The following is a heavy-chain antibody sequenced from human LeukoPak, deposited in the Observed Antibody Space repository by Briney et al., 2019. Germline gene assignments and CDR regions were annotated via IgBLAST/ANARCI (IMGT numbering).Heavy chain of an antibody. D-gene: IGHD4-11*01. CDR3: ARDLTITTSWFDP. V-gene: IGHV3-33*01. CDR1: GFTFSTYG. J-gene: IGHJ5*02. Sequence: GGSLRLSCAASGFTFSTYGMHWVRQAPGKGLEWVAVIWYDGSNKYYADSVKGRFTISRDNAKNSLYLQMNSLRAEDTAVYYCARDLTITTSWFDPWGQGTLVTVSS. CDR2: IWYDGSNK.